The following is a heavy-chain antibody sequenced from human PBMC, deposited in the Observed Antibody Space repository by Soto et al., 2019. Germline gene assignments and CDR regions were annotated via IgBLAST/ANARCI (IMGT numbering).Heavy chain of an antibody. CDR1: GFTFSSYW. J-gene: IGHJ4*02. Sequence: PGESLKISCAASGFTFSSYWMNWVRQAPGKGLEWVANIKQDGSEKYYVDSVKGRFTISRDNTKNSLYLQMNSLRAEDTAVYYCAREQLQVVIPDYWGQGTLVTVSS. CDR3: AREQLQVVIPDY. D-gene: IGHD6-13*01. CDR2: IKQDGSEK. V-gene: IGHV3-7*01.